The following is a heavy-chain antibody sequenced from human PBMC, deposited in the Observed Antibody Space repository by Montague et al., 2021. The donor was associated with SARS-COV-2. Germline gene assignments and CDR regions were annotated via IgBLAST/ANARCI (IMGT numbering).Heavy chain of an antibody. CDR1: GVAEHRRR. J-gene: IGHJ4*02. CDR2: LKHRGST. D-gene: IGHD2-8*01. CDR3: ARGQEVYAINGDLNY. Sequence: SETLSLTCTVSGVAEHRRRSDEHTPDPQSPWQCVWRLKHRGSTNDNPSLKTRDTISIDTSKNQFSLKLSSVTAADTAVYYCARGQEVYAINGDLNYWGQGNMVNVSS. V-gene: IGHV4-34*01.